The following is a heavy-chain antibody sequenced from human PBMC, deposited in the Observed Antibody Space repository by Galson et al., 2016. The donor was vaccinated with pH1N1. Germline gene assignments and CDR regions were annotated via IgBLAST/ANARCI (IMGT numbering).Heavy chain of an antibody. J-gene: IGHJ6*02. CDR1: SGALSSYY. Sequence: ETLSLTCSVSSGALSSYYWSWIRQPAGKGLEWIGRIYTSGSTTYNPSLRSRVTMSVDTSRNKFSLKLTSLTAADTAVYYWAREYLVVGEGWEYGLDVWGQGTTVTVSS. CDR2: IYTSGST. V-gene: IGHV4-4*07. D-gene: IGHD2-2*01. CDR3: AREYLVVGEGWEYGLDV.